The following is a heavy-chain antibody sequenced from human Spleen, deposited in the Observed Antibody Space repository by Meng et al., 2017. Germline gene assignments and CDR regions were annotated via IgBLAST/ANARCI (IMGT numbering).Heavy chain of an antibody. CDR2: ISYSGTT. CDR1: GVSFSTYY. CDR3: ARPDYGGNSYFRH. Sequence: SETLSLTCTVSGVSFSTYYWNWIRQPPGKGLEWIGFISYSGTTNYNPSLKSRVTISVDASKNHFSLRLTSVTAADTAVYCCARPDYGGNSYFRHWGQGTLVTVSS. D-gene: IGHD4-23*01. V-gene: IGHV4-59*01. J-gene: IGHJ1*01.